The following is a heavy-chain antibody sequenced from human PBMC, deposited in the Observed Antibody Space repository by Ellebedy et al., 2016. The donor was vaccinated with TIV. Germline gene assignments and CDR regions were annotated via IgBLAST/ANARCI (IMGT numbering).Heavy chain of an antibody. D-gene: IGHD3-10*01. CDR2: ISWNSGSI. Sequence: GGSLRLXXAASGFTFDDYAMHWVRQAPGKGLEWVSGISWNSGSIGYADSVKGRFTISRDNAKNSLYLQMNSLRAEDTALYYCAKESRDYFDYWGQGTLVTVSS. J-gene: IGHJ4*02. CDR1: GFTFDDYA. V-gene: IGHV3-9*01. CDR3: AKESRDYFDY.